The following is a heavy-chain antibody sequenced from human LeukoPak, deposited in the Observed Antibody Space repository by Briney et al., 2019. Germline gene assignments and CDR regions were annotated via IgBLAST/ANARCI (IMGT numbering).Heavy chain of an antibody. V-gene: IGHV3-9*01. J-gene: IGHJ4*02. D-gene: IGHD3-10*01. CDR1: GFTFDDYA. Sequence: GGSLRLSCAASGFTFDDYAMRWVRHAPGKGLERVSGISWISGSIGYADSVKGRFTISRDNAKISLYLQMNSLRAEDTALYYCAKAPGSGSYSSPSAGYFDYWGQGTLVTVSS. CDR3: AKAPGSGSYSSPSAGYFDY. CDR2: ISWISGSI.